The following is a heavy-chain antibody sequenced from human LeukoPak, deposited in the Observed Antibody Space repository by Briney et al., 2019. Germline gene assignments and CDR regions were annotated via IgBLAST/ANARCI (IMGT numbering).Heavy chain of an antibody. CDR3: ARMTTGHDY. J-gene: IGHJ4*02. V-gene: IGHV4-34*01. D-gene: IGHD4-17*01. CDR1: GTSFSAYY. Sequence: SETLSLTCGVSGTSFSAYYWSWIRQTPGKGLEWIGEVNHSGYTNMNPSLKSRVTISVNTSKNQFSLRMSTVTAADTAVYFCARMTTGHDYWGQGTLVTVSS. CDR2: VNHSGYT.